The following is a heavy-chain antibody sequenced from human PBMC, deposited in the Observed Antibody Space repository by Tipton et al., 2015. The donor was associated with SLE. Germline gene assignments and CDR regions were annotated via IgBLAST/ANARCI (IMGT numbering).Heavy chain of an antibody. CDR2: ISWNGGST. D-gene: IGHD2-15*01. Sequence: SLRLSCAASGFTFDDYGMSWVRQAPGKGLEWVSGISWNGGSTYYADSVKGRFTISRDNSKNTLFLQMNSLRTEDTAVYYCARAYCSGGSCYRALFDYWGQGTLVTVSS. CDR1: GFTFDDYG. V-gene: IGHV3-20*04. J-gene: IGHJ4*02. CDR3: ARAYCSGGSCYRALFDY.